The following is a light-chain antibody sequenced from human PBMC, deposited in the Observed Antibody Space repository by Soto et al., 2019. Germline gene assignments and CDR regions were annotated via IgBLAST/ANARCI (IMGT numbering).Light chain of an antibody. Sequence: DIQLTQSPSLLSASIGDRVTITCRACHDISTFLAWYQQKPGKAPKLLIYEASTLQSGVPSRFSGSGSGTEFTLTISGLLPEDFAAYHCQQLYTLPFTFGQGTRL. CDR1: HDISTF. V-gene: IGKV1-9*01. CDR2: EAS. CDR3: QQLYTLPFT. J-gene: IGKJ5*01.